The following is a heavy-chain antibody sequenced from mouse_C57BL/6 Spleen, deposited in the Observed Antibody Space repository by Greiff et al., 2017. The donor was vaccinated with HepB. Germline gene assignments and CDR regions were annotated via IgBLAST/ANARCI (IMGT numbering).Heavy chain of an antibody. CDR1: GYTFTSYD. CDR2: IYPRDGST. Sequence: QVQLKESGPELVKPGASVKLSCKASGYTFTSYDINWVKQRPGQGLEWIGWIYPRDGSTKYNEKFKGKATLTVDTSSSTAYMELHSLTSEDSAVYFCASSDSSGYFDFDYWGQGTTLTVSS. D-gene: IGHD3-2*02. J-gene: IGHJ2*01. V-gene: IGHV1-85*01. CDR3: ASSDSSGYFDFDY.